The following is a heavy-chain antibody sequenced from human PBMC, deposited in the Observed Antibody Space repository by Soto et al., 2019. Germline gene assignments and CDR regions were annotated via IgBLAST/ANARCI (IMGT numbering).Heavy chain of an antibody. D-gene: IGHD5-18*01. CDR2: INAGNGNT. CDR3: ASDGVDTATGYYYSMDG. CDR1: GYTFTSYA. Sequence: ASVKVSCKASGYTFTSYAMHWVRQAPGQRLEWMGWINAGNGNTKYSQKFQGRVTITRDTSASTAYMELSILRSEDTAVYYCASDGVDTATGYYYSMDGWGQGTTVTV. V-gene: IGHV1-3*01. J-gene: IGHJ6*02.